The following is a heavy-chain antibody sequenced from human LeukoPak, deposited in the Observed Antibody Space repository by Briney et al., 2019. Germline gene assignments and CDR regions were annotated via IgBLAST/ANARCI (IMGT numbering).Heavy chain of an antibody. CDR2: ISSSGSTI. CDR3: AREHYDSSGYQTLYYYYYYMDV. CDR1: GFTFSSYE. Sequence: GGSLRLSCAASGFTFSSYEMNWVRQAPGKGLEWVSYISSSGSTIYYADSVKGRFTISRDNAKNSLYLQMNSLRAEDTAVYYCAREHYDSSGYQTLYYYYYYMDVWGKGTTVTISS. D-gene: IGHD3-22*01. J-gene: IGHJ6*03. V-gene: IGHV3-48*03.